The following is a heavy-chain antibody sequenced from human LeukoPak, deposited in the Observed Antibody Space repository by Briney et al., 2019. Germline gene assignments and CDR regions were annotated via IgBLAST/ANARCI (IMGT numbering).Heavy chain of an antibody. V-gene: IGHV3-9*01. CDR1: GFSFRNYA. Sequence: PGGSLRLSCVASGFSFRNYAIHWVRQAPGKGLEWASGISWNSGSIGYADSVKGRFTISRDNAKNSLYLQMNSLRAEDTALYYCAKDIRQWLALGGAFDIWGQGTMVTVSS. J-gene: IGHJ3*02. CDR2: ISWNSGSI. D-gene: IGHD6-19*01. CDR3: AKDIRQWLALGGAFDI.